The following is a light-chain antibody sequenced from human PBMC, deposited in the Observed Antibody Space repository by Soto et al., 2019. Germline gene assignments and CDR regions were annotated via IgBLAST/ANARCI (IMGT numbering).Light chain of an antibody. V-gene: IGKV1-39*01. Sequence: DIQMTQSASSLSASFGGRVTITWRASQNIFSYLNWYQQKQGKAPKLLIYAASNLQSGVPSRFSGSGYGTDFNLTISSLQSEDFATYHCQQSYSAPLTFGQGTKVDIK. CDR2: AAS. CDR3: QQSYSAPLT. CDR1: QNIFSY. J-gene: IGKJ1*01.